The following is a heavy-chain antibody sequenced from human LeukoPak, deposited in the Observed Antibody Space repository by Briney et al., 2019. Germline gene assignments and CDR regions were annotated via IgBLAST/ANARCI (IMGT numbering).Heavy chain of an antibody. CDR3: ARDRGYCSSTSCQLTDY. V-gene: IGHV1-18*01. D-gene: IGHD2-2*01. J-gene: IGHJ4*02. CDR1: GYTFTSYG. Sequence: ASVKVSCKGSGYTFTSYGISWVRQAPGQGLEWMGWISAYNGNTNYAQKLQGRVTMTTDTSTSTAYMELRSLRSDDTAVYYCARDRGYCSSTSCQLTDYWGQGTLVTVSS. CDR2: ISAYNGNT.